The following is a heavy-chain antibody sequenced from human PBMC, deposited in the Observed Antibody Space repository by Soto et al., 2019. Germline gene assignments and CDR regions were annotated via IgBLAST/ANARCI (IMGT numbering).Heavy chain of an antibody. CDR3: VSMTVIIFNAFDI. J-gene: IGHJ3*02. Sequence: PSETLSLTCAVSGGSISTSNWWSWVRQPPGKGLEWIGEVYRTGSTNYNPSLESRVIVSVDKSKNQFSLKLRSVTAADTAVYYCVSMTVIIFNAFDIWGQGTMLPVSS. V-gene: IGHV4-4*02. D-gene: IGHD2-21*01. CDR2: VYRTGST. CDR1: GGSISTSNW.